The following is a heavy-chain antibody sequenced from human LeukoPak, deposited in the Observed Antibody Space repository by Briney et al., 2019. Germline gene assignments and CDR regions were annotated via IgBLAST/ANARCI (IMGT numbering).Heavy chain of an antibody. D-gene: IGHD2-15*01. J-gene: IGHJ6*02. Sequence: ASVKVSCKASGDTFTSYGISWVRQAPGQGLEWMGWISAYNGNTNYAQKLQGRVTMTTDTSTSTAYMELRSLRSDDTAVYYCARHKYIAVVVAATPPRGNYYGMDVWGQGTTVTVSS. CDR1: GDTFTSYG. CDR2: ISAYNGNT. CDR3: ARHKYIAVVVAATPPRGNYYGMDV. V-gene: IGHV1-18*01.